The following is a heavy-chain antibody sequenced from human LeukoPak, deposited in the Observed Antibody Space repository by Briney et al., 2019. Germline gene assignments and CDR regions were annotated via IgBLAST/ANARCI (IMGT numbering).Heavy chain of an antibody. Sequence: GGSLRLSCAASGFTFDDYTMHWVRQAPGKGLEWVSLISCDGGSTYYADSVKGRFTISRDNSKNSLYLQMNSLRTEDTALYFCAKDHYYGSGSYSRWVYFDYWGQGTLVTVSS. CDR2: ISCDGGST. D-gene: IGHD3-10*01. V-gene: IGHV3-43*01. CDR1: GFTFDDYT. J-gene: IGHJ4*02. CDR3: AKDHYYGSGSYSRWVYFDY.